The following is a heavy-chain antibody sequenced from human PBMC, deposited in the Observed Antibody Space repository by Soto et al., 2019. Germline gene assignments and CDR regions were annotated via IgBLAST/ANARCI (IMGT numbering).Heavy chain of an antibody. D-gene: IGHD6-13*01. CDR3: AREARSSPHYYYYYMDV. CDR2: MNPNSGNT. CDR1: GDTFTSYD. Sequence: ASVKVSCKASGDTFTSYDIKWVRQATGQGLEWMGWMNPNSGNTGYAQKFQGRVTMTRNTSISTAYMELSSLRSEDTAVYYCAREARSSPHYYYYYMDVWGKGTTVTVSS. V-gene: IGHV1-8*01. J-gene: IGHJ6*03.